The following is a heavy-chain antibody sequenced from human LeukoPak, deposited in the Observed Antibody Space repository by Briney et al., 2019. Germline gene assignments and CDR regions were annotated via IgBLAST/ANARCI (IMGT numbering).Heavy chain of an antibody. CDR1: GGSFRGYY. CDR2: INHSGST. Sequence: PSETLSLTCAVYGGSFRGYYWSWIRQPPGKGLEWIGEINHSGSTNYNPSLKSRVTISVDTYKNQFSLKLSSVTAADTAVYYCARGGYFDYWGQGTLVTVSS. V-gene: IGHV4-34*01. CDR3: ARGGYFDY. J-gene: IGHJ4*02.